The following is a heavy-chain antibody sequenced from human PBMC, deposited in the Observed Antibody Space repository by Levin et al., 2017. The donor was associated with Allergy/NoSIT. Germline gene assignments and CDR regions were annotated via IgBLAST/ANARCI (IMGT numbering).Heavy chain of an antibody. CDR3: ASTARYSGYN. CDR2: ISYDGSNK. Sequence: LSLTCAASGFTFSSYAMHWVRQAPGKGLEWVAVISYDGSNKYYADSVKGRFTISRDNSKNTLYLQMNSLRAEDTAVYYCASTARYSGYNWGQGTLVTVSS. D-gene: IGHD5-12*01. V-gene: IGHV3-30-3*01. CDR1: GFTFSSYA. J-gene: IGHJ4*02.